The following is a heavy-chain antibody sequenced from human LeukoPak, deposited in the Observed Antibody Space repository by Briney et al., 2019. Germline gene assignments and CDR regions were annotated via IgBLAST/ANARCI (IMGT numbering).Heavy chain of an antibody. CDR3: ARSWGVVVTGVAECFLH. CDR1: GGSLSSTTYH. D-gene: IGHD2-21*02. J-gene: IGHJ1*01. CDR2: IDYSGST. Sequence: PSETLSLTCTVSGGSLSSTTYHWGWIRQPPGKGLEWIGSIDYSGSTYYSPSLNSRVTISAVTSKNQFSLQLNSVTAADTAMYYCARSWGVVVTGVAECFLHWGQGTLVTVSS. V-gene: IGHV4-39*01.